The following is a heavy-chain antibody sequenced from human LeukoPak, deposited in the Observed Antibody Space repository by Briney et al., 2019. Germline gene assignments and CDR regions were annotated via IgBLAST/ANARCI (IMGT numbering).Heavy chain of an antibody. CDR2: IFWNDDK. CDR3: AHSIKTDWNDFDY. V-gene: IGHV2-5*01. Sequence: SGPTLMQPTRTLTLTYTFSGFSRRTGGGGVGGIRQPPGKALEWLSLIFWNDDKRYSPSLNSRLTITKDPSKNQVVLTMTNMDPVDTATYYCAHSIKTDWNDFDYWGQGTLVTVSS. J-gene: IGHJ4*02. D-gene: IGHD1-1*01. CDR1: GFSRRTGGGG.